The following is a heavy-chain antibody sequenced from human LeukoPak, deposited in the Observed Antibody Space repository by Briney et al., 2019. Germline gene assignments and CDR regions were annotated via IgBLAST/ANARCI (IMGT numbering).Heavy chain of an antibody. CDR2: IIPILGIA. CDR3: ARESRDGMATTEQYFDY. J-gene: IGHJ4*02. CDR1: GGTFSSYA. Sequence: ASVKVSCKASGGTFSSYAISWVRQAPGQGLEWMGRIIPILGIANYAQKFQGRVTITADKSTSTAYMELSSLRSEDTAVYYCARESRDGMATTEQYFDYWGQGTLVTVSS. D-gene: IGHD1-1*01. V-gene: IGHV1-69*04.